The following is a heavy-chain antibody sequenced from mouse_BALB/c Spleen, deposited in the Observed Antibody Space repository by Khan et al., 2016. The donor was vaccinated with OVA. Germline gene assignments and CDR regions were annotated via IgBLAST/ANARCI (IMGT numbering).Heavy chain of an antibody. CDR3: TRIYRSDFDY. D-gene: IGHD1-1*01. CDR2: FNPHIGET. CDR1: GYSFTGYF. Sequence: EVQLKQSGPELVKPGASVKISCKASGYSFTGYFMNWVMQSHGKSLKWIGRFNPHIGETFYNQKFKGKATLTVDESSSTAHMELRSLASEDSAVYYCTRIYRSDFDYWGQGTTLTVSS. J-gene: IGHJ2*01. V-gene: IGHV1-20*02.